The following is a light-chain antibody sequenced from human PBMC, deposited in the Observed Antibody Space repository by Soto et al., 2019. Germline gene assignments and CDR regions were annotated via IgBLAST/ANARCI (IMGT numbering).Light chain of an antibody. V-gene: IGKV1-39*01. CDR3: QQSYSTPL. Sequence: DIQMTQSPSSVSASVGDRVTITCRASQSISSYLNWYQQKPGKAPKLLIYAASSLQSGVPSRFSGSGSGTDFTLTISSLQPDDFATYYCQQSYSTPLFGGRTMADVK. CDR2: AAS. CDR1: QSISSY. J-gene: IGKJ4*01.